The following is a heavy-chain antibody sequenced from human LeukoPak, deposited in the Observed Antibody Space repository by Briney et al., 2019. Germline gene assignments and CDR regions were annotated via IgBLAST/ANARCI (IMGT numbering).Heavy chain of an antibody. Sequence: SETLSLTCSVSGGSISSYYWTWIRQPAGKGLEWIGRIYTSGSTNYNPSHKSRVTMSLDTSKNQFSLKLSSVTAADTAVYYCARGGDYHPYDYWGQGTLVTVSS. D-gene: IGHD4-17*01. CDR2: IYTSGST. V-gene: IGHV4-4*07. CDR1: GGSISSYY. J-gene: IGHJ4*02. CDR3: ARGGDYHPYDY.